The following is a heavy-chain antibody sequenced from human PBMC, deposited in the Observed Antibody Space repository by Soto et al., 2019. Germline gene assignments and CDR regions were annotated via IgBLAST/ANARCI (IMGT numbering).Heavy chain of an antibody. D-gene: IGHD6-19*01. CDR1: GFTFSSYW. Sequence: GGSLRLSCAASGFTFSSYWMSWVRQAPGKGLEWVANVKQDGSEKYYVDSVKGRFTISRDNAKNSLYLQMNSLRAEDTAVYYCARDHSSGWYLYYYYGMDVWGQGTTVTVSS. CDR2: VKQDGSEK. CDR3: ARDHSSGWYLYYYYGMDV. V-gene: IGHV3-7*01. J-gene: IGHJ6*02.